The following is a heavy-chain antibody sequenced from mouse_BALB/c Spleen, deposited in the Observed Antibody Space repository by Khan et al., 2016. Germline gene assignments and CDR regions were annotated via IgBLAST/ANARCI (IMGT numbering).Heavy chain of an antibody. CDR3: ATYDGYLCDY. J-gene: IGHJ2*01. CDR1: GDSINSGY. V-gene: IGHV3-8*02. CDR2: ISYSGST. D-gene: IGHD2-3*01. Sequence: EVPLQESGPSLVKPSQTLSLTCSVTGDSINSGYWNWIRKFPGNKLEYMGYISYSGSTYYNPSLKSRISITRDTSKNPYYLPLNSVTTEDTATKYCATYDGYLCDYWDQGTTLTVSA.